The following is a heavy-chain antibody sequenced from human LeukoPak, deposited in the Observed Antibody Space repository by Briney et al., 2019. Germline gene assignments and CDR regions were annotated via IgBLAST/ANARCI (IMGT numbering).Heavy chain of an antibody. Sequence: ASVTVSCTASGYTFTSCYMHWVRQAPGQGLEWMGIINPSGGSTSYAQKFQGRVTMTRDTSTSTVYMELSSLRSEDMAVYYCARGNGDFWSGSNRWGQGTLVTVSS. V-gene: IGHV1-46*01. J-gene: IGHJ4*02. D-gene: IGHD3-3*01. CDR3: ARGNGDFWSGSNR. CDR2: INPSGGST. CDR1: GYTFTSCY.